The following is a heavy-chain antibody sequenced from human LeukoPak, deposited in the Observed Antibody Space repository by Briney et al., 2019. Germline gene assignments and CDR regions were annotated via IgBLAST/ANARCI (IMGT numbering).Heavy chain of an antibody. CDR2: IYYSGTT. CDR3: ARVHRPMASQYYFDY. V-gene: IGHV4-59*01. J-gene: IGHJ4*02. D-gene: IGHD3-10*01. Sequence: PSETLSLTCTVSGASLNPYYWSWIRQPPGKGLEWIGYIYYSGTTSYNPSLKTRVTISIDTSKNQFSLKLSSVTAADTAVYYCARVHRPMASQYYFDYWGQGTLVTVSS. CDR1: GASLNPYY.